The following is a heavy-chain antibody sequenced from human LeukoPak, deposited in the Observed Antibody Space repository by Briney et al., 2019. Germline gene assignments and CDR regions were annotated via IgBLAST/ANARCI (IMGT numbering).Heavy chain of an antibody. D-gene: IGHD6-13*01. V-gene: IGHV3-15*01. J-gene: IGHJ1*01. CDR1: GFTFSNAW. CDR2: IKSKVDGETT. Sequence: GGSLRLSCVVSGFTFSNAWMNWVRQAPGKGLEWVGRIKSKVDGETTDYAAPVKGRFTISRDDSKNTVHLQMNSLETEDTAVYYCTSTAAGVWLQLWGQGTLVTVSS. CDR3: TSTAAGVWLQL.